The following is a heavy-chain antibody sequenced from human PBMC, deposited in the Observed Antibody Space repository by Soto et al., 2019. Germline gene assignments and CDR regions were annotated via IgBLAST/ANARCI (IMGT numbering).Heavy chain of an antibody. V-gene: IGHV3-33*01. Sequence: QVLLVESGGGVVQPGSSLRLSCAASGFSFTGHGMHWVRQAPGKGLEWVALIYYDGSDEYYADSVKGRFSISRDNSKNMVFLQINYLRVEDTAVYYCARDTGTPPSNILPVPGTYFDFWGQGTLVTVSS. J-gene: IGHJ4*02. CDR3: ARDTGTPPSNILPVPGTYFDF. CDR2: IYYDGSDE. CDR1: GFSFTGHG. D-gene: IGHD3-9*01.